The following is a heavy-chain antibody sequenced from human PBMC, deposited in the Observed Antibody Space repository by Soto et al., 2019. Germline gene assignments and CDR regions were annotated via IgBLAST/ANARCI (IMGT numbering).Heavy chain of an antibody. Sequence: GWALGLSCAYSEFTFIRGAMTWVRQALGMELQWVSAISDSGGSTYYADSVRGRFTISRDNSKNTLYLQRNSLGAEDTAVYYCAKDKPAAGSQWLVPIWGRGTLATVSS. V-gene: IGHV3-23*01. D-gene: IGHD6-19*01. CDR2: ISDSGGST. CDR3: AKDKPAAGSQWLVPI. J-gene: IGHJ4*02. CDR1: EFTFIRGA.